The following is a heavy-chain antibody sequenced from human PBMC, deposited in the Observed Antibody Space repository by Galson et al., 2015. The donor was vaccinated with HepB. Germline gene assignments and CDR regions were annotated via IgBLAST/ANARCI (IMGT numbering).Heavy chain of an antibody. J-gene: IGHJ5*02. V-gene: IGHV1-18*04. Sequence: SVKVSCKASGYTFTSYGISWVRQAPGQGLEWMGWISAYNGNTNYAQKLQGRVTMTTDTSTSTAYMELRSLRSDDTAVYYCARDGVCGGSCYVVDPYDWFDPWGQGTLVTVSS. D-gene: IGHD2-15*01. CDR1: GYTFTSYG. CDR3: ARDGVCGGSCYVVDPYDWFDP. CDR2: ISAYNGNT.